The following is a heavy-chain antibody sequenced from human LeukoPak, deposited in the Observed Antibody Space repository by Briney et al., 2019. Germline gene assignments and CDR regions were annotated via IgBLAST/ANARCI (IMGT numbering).Heavy chain of an antibody. J-gene: IGHJ6*03. CDR2: INQDGSDK. V-gene: IGHV3-7*01. Sequence: GGSLRLSCVASGFTFSAYWMIWVRQAPGEGLEWVADINQDGSDKYFVDSVKGRFTISRDNAKSSLYLQMNSLRAEDTAVYYCARLKFNLEYSYYMDVWGKGTTVTVPS. D-gene: IGHD3-3*01. CDR1: GFTFSAYW. CDR3: ARLKFNLEYSYYMDV.